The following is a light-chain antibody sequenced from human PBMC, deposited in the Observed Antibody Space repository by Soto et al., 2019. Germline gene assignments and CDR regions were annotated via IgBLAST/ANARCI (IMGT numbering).Light chain of an antibody. J-gene: IGLJ2*01. CDR1: SSNIGAGYD. CDR3: QSYDNSLSGSRV. Sequence: QSALTQPPSVSGAPGQRVTISCTGSSSNIGAGYDVHWYLQLPGTAPKLLIYGNSNRPSGVPDRFSGSKSGTSASLAITGLQAEDEADYYCQSYDNSLSGSRVFGGGTQLTVL. V-gene: IGLV1-40*01. CDR2: GNS.